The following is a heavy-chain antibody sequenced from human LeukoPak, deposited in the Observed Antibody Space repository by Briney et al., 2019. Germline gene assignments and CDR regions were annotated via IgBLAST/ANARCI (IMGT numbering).Heavy chain of an antibody. CDR1: GFTFSSYA. D-gene: IGHD3-10*01. Sequence: GGSLRLSCAASGFTFSSYAMSWVRQAPGKGLEWVSAISGSGGSTYYADSVKGRFTISRDNSRNTLYLQMNSLRAEDTAVYYCAKDSFTMVQGLADYWGQGTLVTVSS. V-gene: IGHV3-23*01. CDR3: AKDSFTMVQGLADY. J-gene: IGHJ4*02. CDR2: ISGSGGST.